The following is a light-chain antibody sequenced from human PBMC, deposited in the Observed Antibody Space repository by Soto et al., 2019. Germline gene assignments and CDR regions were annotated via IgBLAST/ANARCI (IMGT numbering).Light chain of an antibody. CDR1: TGAVTSGHY. CDR2: DIS. V-gene: IGLV7-46*01. CDR3: LLSYSGDWV. Sequence: QAVVTQEPSLTVSPGGTVTLTCGSSTGAVTSGHYPYWFQQKPGQAPTTLIYDISSKHSWTPARFPGSLLGGKAALTLSGAQPEDEAEYYCLLSYSGDWVFGGGTKLTVL. J-gene: IGLJ3*02.